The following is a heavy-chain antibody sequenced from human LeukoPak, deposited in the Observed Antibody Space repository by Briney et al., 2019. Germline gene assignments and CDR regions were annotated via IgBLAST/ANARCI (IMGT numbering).Heavy chain of an antibody. D-gene: IGHD3-10*01. CDR2: ISGSGGST. Sequence: HPGGSLRLSCAASGFTFSSYAMSWVRQAPGKGLEWVSAISGSGGSTYYADSVKGRFTISRDNSKNTLYLQMNSLRAEDTAVYYCAKGVWFGELLPFDYWGQGTLVTVSS. CDR3: AKGVWFGELLPFDY. V-gene: IGHV3-23*01. CDR1: GFTFSSYA. J-gene: IGHJ4*02.